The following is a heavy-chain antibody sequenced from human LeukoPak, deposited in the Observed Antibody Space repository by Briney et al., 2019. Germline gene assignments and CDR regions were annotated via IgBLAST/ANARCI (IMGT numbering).Heavy chain of an antibody. CDR1: GFTFTGYA. Sequence: GRSLRLSCTASGFTFTGYAMHWVRLAPGKGLEWVALISYDGIKKYYADSVKGQFTISRDNSKNTLYLQMNTLRAEDTAVYYCAKERCGGNCPLEHWGQGTLVTLSS. D-gene: IGHD2-21*02. J-gene: IGHJ4*02. CDR2: ISYDGIKK. V-gene: IGHV3-30*18. CDR3: AKERCGGNCPLEH.